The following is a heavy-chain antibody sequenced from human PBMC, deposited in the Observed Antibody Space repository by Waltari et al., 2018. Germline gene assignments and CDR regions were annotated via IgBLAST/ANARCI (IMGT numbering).Heavy chain of an antibody. CDR2: TRNKAKSYTT. V-gene: IGHV3-72*01. CDR3: ARGPDSKYGYAHGMDV. J-gene: IGHJ6*02. Sequence: EVQLVDSGGGLVQPGGSLRLSCVASGFTFRDHYMDWVRQAPGKGLEWVGRTRNKAKSYTTEEAASVTCRFTISRDDSKNSVYLQMNSLKTEDTAVYYCARGPDSKYGYAHGMDVWGQGTTVTVSS. D-gene: IGHD4-4*01. CDR1: GFTFRDHY.